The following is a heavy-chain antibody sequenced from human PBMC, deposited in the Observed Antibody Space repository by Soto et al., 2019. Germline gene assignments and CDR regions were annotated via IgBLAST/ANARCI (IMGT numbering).Heavy chain of an antibody. J-gene: IGHJ4*02. V-gene: IGHV3-74*01. D-gene: IGHD5-12*01. CDR2: INSDGSST. CDR1: GFTFSSYW. CDR3: AKGYSGYDYAY. Sequence: EVQLVESGGGLVQPGGSLRLSCAASGFTFSSYWMHWVRQAPGKGLVWVSRINSDGSSTRYADSVKGRFTISRDNAKNTLYLQMNSLRAEDTDVYFCAKGYSGYDYAYWGQGTLVTVSS.